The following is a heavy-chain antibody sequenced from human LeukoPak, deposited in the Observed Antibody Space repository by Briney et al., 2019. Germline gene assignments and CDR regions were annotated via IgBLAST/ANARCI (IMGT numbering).Heavy chain of an antibody. V-gene: IGHV4-59*12. CDR1: GGSISSYY. CDR3: ARDYYDSSGYYRGFDY. CDR2: IYYSGST. J-gene: IGHJ4*02. Sequence: SETLSLTCTVSGGSISSYYWSWIRQPPGKGLEWIGYIYYSGSTNYNPSLKSRITISVDTSKNQFSLELSSVTAADTAVYYCARDYYDSSGYYRGFDYWGQGTLVTVSS. D-gene: IGHD3-22*01.